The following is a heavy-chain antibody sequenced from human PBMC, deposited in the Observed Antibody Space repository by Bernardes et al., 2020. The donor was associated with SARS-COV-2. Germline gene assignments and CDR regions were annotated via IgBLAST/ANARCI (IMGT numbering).Heavy chain of an antibody. Sequence: ASVKVSCKASGYTFTHYAITWVRQAPGQGLEWMGWISGYNGKTSYSQNLQGRLSMTIDTSTSTAYMELRSLRSDDTAVYYCASTSLDILTDHPYTMDVWGQGTTVTVSS. D-gene: IGHD3-9*01. CDR1: GYTFTHYA. CDR3: ASTSLDILTDHPYTMDV. V-gene: IGHV1-18*01. J-gene: IGHJ6*02. CDR2: ISGYNGKT.